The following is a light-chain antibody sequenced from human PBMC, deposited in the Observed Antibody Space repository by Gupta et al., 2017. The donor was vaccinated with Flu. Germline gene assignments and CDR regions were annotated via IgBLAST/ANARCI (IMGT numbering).Light chain of an antibody. V-gene: IGKV3-11*01. J-gene: IGKJ4*01. Sequence: VLTQSPGTLSLSPGERATLYCRASQSVSSFLAWYQQKPGHAPSLLIYDASTRAAVIPARFSGSGSGTDFTLTISRVEPEDFAVYYCLQRSDWPLTFGGGTKVEI. CDR1: QSVSSF. CDR3: LQRSDWPLT. CDR2: DAS.